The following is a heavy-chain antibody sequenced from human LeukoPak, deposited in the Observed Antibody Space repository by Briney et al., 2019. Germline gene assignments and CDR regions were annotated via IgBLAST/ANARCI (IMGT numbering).Heavy chain of an antibody. V-gene: IGHV3-48*02. CDR2: ISSSSSII. J-gene: IGHJ4*02. CDR3: ARDLISGDYTFDY. D-gene: IGHD1-26*01. Sequence: PGGSLRLSCAASGFTFSSFSMNWVRQAPGKGLEWVSYISSSSSIIYYADSVQGRFTISRDDAKNSLHLQMTSLRDEDTAVYYCARDLISGDYTFDYWGQGTLVTVSS. CDR1: GFTFSSFS.